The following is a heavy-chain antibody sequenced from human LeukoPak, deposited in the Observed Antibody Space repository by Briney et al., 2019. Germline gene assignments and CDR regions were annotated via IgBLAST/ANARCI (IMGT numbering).Heavy chain of an antibody. V-gene: IGHV1-18*01. CDR2: ISAYNGNT. J-gene: IGHJ4*02. CDR1: GYTFTSYG. CDR3: ARAQNTYYYDSSGYATFDY. D-gene: IGHD3-22*01. Sequence: ASVKVSCKASGYTFTSYGISWVRQAPGQGLEWMGWISAYNGNTNYAQKLQGRVTMTTDTSTSTAYMELRSLRSDDTAVYYCARAQNTYYYDSSGYATFDYWGQGALVTVSS.